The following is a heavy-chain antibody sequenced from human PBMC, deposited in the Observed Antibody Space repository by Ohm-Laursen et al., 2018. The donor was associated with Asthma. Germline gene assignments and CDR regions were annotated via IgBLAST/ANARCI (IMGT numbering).Heavy chain of an antibody. J-gene: IGHJ4*02. V-gene: IGHV3-21*04. Sequence: SLRLSCAASGYTFSRYSIHWVRQVPGKGLEWVASISTASTFIYYADSVRGRFTISRDNAKNSLYLQMNSLRAEDTAVYYCHLCSGGSCRVDYWGQGTLVTVSS. D-gene: IGHD2-15*01. CDR1: GYTFSRYS. CDR3: HLCSGGSCRVDY. CDR2: ISTASTFI.